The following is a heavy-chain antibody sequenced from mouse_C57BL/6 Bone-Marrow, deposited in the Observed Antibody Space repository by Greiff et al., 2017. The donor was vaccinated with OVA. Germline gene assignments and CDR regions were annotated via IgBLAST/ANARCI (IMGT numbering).Heavy chain of an antibody. V-gene: IGHV1-81*01. CDR2: IYPRSGNT. D-gene: IGHD3-1*01. Sequence: QVQLMQSGAELARPGASVKLSCKASGYTFTSYGISWVKQRTGQGLEWIGEIYPRSGNTYYNEKFKGKATLTADKSSSTAYMELRSLTSEDSAVYFCASSGFRDYFDYWGQGTTLTVSS. CDR3: ASSGFRDYFDY. CDR1: GYTFTSYG. J-gene: IGHJ2*01.